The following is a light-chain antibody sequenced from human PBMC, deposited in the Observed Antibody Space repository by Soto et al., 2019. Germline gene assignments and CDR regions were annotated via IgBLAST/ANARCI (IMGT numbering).Light chain of an antibody. J-gene: IGKJ2*01. CDR3: QQYGSSPYT. V-gene: IGKV3-20*01. CDR1: QSVSSSY. Sequence: EIVLTQSPGTLSLSPGERATLSCRASQSVSSSYLAWYQQKPGQAPRLLIYGASSRATGIPDRFSGSGSGTDFTLTISRLEPEYCAVYYGQQYGSSPYTFGQGTKLEIK. CDR2: GAS.